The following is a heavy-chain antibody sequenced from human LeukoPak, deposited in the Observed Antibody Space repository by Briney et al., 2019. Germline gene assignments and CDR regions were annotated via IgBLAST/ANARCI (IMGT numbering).Heavy chain of an antibody. J-gene: IGHJ4*02. V-gene: IGHV1-69*13. CDR3: VRSQGYSYGSSY. CDR2: IVPILGTA. CDR1: GGSFGRYA. Sequence: ASVKVSCKAPGGSFGRYAISWVRQAPGQGLEWMGGIVPILGTANYAQKFQGRVTITADDSTGTAYMELTSLRSADTAVYYCVRSQGYSYGSSYWGQGTLVTVSS. D-gene: IGHD5-18*01.